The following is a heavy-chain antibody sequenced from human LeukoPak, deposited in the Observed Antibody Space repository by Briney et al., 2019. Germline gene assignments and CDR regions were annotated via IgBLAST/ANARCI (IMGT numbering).Heavy chain of an antibody. CDR3: ARGRGYTYANDY. V-gene: IGHV3-74*01. D-gene: IGHD5-18*01. J-gene: IGHJ4*02. CDR2: IDTDGRTT. CDR1: GFTFSTSW. Sequence: GSLRLSCAATGFTFSTSWMPWVRQAPGKGLFWVSRIDTDGRTTSYADSVKGRFTISRDNAKNTLYLQMNSLRGEDTAVYYCARGRGYTYANDYWGQGTLVTVSS.